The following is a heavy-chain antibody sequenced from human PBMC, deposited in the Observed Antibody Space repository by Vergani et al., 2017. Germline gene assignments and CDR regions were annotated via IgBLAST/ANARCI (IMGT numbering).Heavy chain of an antibody. D-gene: IGHD3/OR15-3a*01. CDR3: ARGQTGYSRDWSTYFFYMDV. Sequence: QLQLQESDSRLVNPSQTLSLICTPSGDAISRDSYFWNWVRQPPGKPLEWIGSVYYSGTTYYNPSLGGRVTMSIDKSKNHFSLTLTSVTAADSAFYFCARGQTGYSRDWSTYFFYMDVWGKGTTVTVSS. CDR1: GDAISRDSYF. V-gene: IGHV4-30-2*01. J-gene: IGHJ6*03. CDR2: VYYSGTT.